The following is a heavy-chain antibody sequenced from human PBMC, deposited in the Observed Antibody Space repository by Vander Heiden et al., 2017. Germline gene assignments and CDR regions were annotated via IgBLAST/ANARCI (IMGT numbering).Heavy chain of an antibody. CDR1: GVNVDDYA. Sequence: EVELVESGGGWVQPGRSVRLSCAASGVNVDDYAMHRVRQAPGKGLEWVAGISWNSGSIGYADSVKGRFTISRDNAKNSLYLQMNSLRAEDTALYYCAKDVASGIYWSRRYYYYYGMDVWGQGTTVTVSS. D-gene: IGHD1-26*01. CDR3: AKDVASGIYWSRRYYYYYGMDV. V-gene: IGHV3-9*01. J-gene: IGHJ6*02. CDR2: ISWNSGSI.